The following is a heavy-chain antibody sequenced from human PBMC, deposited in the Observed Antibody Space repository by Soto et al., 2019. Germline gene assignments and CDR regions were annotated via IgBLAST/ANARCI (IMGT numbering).Heavy chain of an antibody. CDR3: AKDPDPDIVVVPAAGWDWFDP. CDR2: ISWNSGSI. Sequence: EVQLVESGGGLVQPGRSPRLSCAASGFTFDDYAMHWVRQAPGKGLEWVSGISWNSGSIGYADSVKGRFTISRDNAKNSLYLQMNSLRAEDTALYYCAKDPDPDIVVVPAAGWDWFDPWGQGTLVTVSS. V-gene: IGHV3-9*01. CDR1: GFTFDDYA. D-gene: IGHD2-2*01. J-gene: IGHJ5*02.